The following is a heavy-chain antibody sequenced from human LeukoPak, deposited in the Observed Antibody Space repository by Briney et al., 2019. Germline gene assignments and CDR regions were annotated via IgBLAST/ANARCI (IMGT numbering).Heavy chain of an antibody. D-gene: IGHD3-10*01. V-gene: IGHV3-30*02. CDR1: GFTVSSNS. CDR3: ANFLWYASAFDI. J-gene: IGHJ3*02. Sequence: GGSLRLSCTVSGFTVSSNSMSWVRQAPGKGLEWVAFIRYDGSNKYYADSVKGRFTISRDNSKNTLYLQMNSLRAEDTAVYYCANFLWYASAFDIWGQGTMVTVSS. CDR2: IRYDGSNK.